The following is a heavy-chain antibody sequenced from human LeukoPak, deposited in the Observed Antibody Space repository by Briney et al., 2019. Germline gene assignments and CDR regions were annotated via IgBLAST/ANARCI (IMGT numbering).Heavy chain of an antibody. CDR2: ISAYNGNT. CDR1: GYTFTSYG. J-gene: IGHJ4*02. D-gene: IGHD2-15*01. Sequence: ASVKVSCKASGYTFTSYGISWVRQAPGQGLEWMGWISAYNGNTNYAQKLQGRVTMTTDTSASTAYMELRSLRSDDTAVYYCAGTDCSGGSCGFDYWGQGTLVTVSS. CDR3: AGTDCSGGSCGFDY. V-gene: IGHV1-18*01.